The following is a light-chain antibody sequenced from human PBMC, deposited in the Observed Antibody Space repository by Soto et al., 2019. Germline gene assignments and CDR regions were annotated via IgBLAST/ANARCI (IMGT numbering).Light chain of an antibody. CDR3: QQYNNWPGT. J-gene: IGKJ1*01. CDR1: QSVSSY. V-gene: IGKV3D-15*01. CDR2: DAS. Sequence: IVLTQSPATLSLSPGERATLSCRASQSVSSYLAWYQQKPGQAPRLLIYDASTRATGIPARFSGSGSGTEFTLTISSLQAEDFAVYHCQQYNNWPGTFGQGTKVDIK.